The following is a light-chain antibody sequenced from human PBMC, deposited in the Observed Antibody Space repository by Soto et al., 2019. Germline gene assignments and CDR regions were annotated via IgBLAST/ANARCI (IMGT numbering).Light chain of an antibody. CDR1: GSDVGAYNY. J-gene: IGLJ1*01. CDR2: EVN. V-gene: IGLV2-8*01. CDR3: CSYAGSNNYV. Sequence: QSALAQPPSASGSPGQSVTISCTGTGSDVGAYNYVPWYRQYPGKAPKLVIFEVNKRPSGVPDRISGSKSGITASLTVSGLQAEDEADYYCCSYAGSNNYVFGTGTKVTVL.